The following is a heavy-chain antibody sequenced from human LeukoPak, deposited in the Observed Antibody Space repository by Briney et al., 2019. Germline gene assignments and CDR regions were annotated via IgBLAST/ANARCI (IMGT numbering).Heavy chain of an antibody. J-gene: IGHJ6*03. V-gene: IGHV5-51*01. CDR1: GYSFTSYW. Sequence: HGESLKISCKSSGYSFTSYWIAWVRQMPGKGLEWMGILYPGDSDTRYSPSFQGQVTISADKSISTAYLQWSSLKASDTAMYYCARWSYSSSWYGYYYYYMDVWGKGTTVTISS. CDR3: ARWSYSSSWYGYYYYYMDV. CDR2: LYPGDSDT. D-gene: IGHD6-13*01.